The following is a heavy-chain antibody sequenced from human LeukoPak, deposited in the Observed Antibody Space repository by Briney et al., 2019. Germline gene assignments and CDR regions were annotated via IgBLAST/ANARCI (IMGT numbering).Heavy chain of an antibody. CDR1: GFTFSSYW. D-gene: IGHD2-21*01. Sequence: PGGSLRLSCAASGFTFSSYWMSWVRQAPGKGLEWVANIKQDGSEKYYVDSVKGRFTSSRDNAKNSLYLQMNSLRAEDTAVYSCARDQIFVVGHGYWTVDYWGQGTLVTVSS. CDR2: IKQDGSEK. V-gene: IGHV3-7*01. CDR3: ARDQIFVVGHGYWTVDY. J-gene: IGHJ4*02.